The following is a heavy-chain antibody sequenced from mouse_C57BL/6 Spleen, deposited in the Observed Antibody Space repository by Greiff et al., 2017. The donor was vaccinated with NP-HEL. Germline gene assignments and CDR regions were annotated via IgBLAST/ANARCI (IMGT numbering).Heavy chain of an antibody. CDR2: IWTGGGT. CDR1: GFSLTSYA. J-gene: IGHJ1*03. Sequence: VQGVESGPGLVAPSQSLSITCTVSGFSLTSYAISWVRQPPGKGLEWLGVIWTGGGTNYNSALKSRLSISKDNSKSQVFLKMNSLQTDDTARYYCARNRPVVATDWYFDVWGTGTTVTVSS. CDR3: ARNRPVVATDWYFDV. D-gene: IGHD1-1*01. V-gene: IGHV2-9-1*01.